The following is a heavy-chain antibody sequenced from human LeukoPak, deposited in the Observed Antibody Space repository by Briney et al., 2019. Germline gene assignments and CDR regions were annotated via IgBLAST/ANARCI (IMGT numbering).Heavy chain of an antibody. V-gene: IGHV3-7*01. CDR2: IKQDGSEK. CDR3: ATPGNFFSSSWYDY. CDR1: GFTFSSYW. J-gene: IGHJ4*02. D-gene: IGHD6-13*01. Sequence: GSLRLSCAASGFTFSSYWMSWVRQAPGKGLEWVANIKQDGSEKYYVDSVKGRFTISRDNAKNSLYLQMNSLRAEDTAVYYCATPGNFFSSSWYDYWGQGTLVTVSS.